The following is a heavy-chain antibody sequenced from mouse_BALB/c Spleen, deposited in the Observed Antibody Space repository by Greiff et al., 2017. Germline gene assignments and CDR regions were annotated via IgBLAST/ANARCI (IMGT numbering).Heavy chain of an antibody. V-gene: IGHV5-17*02. CDR1: GFTFSSFG. CDR2: ISSGSSTT. Sequence: EVQGVESGGGLVQPGGSRKLSCAASGFTFSSFGMHWVRQAPEKGLEWVAYISSGSSTTYYADTVKGRFTISRDNPKNTLFLQMTSLRSEDTAMYYCARAGYGISAMDYWGQGTSVTVSS. D-gene: IGHD2-10*02. CDR3: ARAGYGISAMDY. J-gene: IGHJ4*01.